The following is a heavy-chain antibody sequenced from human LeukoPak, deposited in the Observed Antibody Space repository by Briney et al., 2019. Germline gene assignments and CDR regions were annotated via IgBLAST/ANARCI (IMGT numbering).Heavy chain of an antibody. V-gene: IGHV1-8*01. D-gene: IGHD3-22*01. CDR2: MNPNSGNT. CDR1: GYTFTSYD. J-gene: IGHJ3*02. CDR3: AGGVYDSSVSDASDI. Sequence: VASVKVSCKASGYTFTSYDINWVRQATGRGLEWMGWMNPNSGNTGYAQKFQGRVTMTRNTSISTAYMELSSLRSEDTAVYYCAGGVYDSSVSDASDIWGQGTMVTVSS.